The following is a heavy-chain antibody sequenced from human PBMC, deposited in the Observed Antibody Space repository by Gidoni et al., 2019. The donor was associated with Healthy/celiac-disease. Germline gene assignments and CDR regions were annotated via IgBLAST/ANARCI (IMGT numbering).Heavy chain of an antibody. CDR3: ASYRSGSSGYYWDY. Sequence: QVQLVQSGAEVKKPGSSVKVSCKASGGTFRSYAISWVRQAPGQGLEWMGGIIPIFGTANYAQKFQGRVTITADESTSTAYMELSSLRSEDTAVYYCASYRSGSSGYYWDYWGQGTLVTVSS. D-gene: IGHD3-22*01. V-gene: IGHV1-69*01. CDR2: IIPIFGTA. CDR1: GGTFRSYA. J-gene: IGHJ4*02.